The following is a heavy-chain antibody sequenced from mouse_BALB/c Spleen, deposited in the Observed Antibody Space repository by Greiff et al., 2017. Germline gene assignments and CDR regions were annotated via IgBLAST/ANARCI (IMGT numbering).Heavy chain of an antibody. V-gene: IGHV1S81*02. CDR1: GYTFTSYY. CDR2: INPSNGGT. Sequence: QVQLQQPGAELVKPGASVKLSCKASGYTFTSYYMYWVKQRPGQGLEWIGEINPSNGGTNFNEKFKSKATLTVDKSSSTAYMQLSSLTSEDSAVYYCTRGGDDYDGAWFAYWGQGTLVTVSA. D-gene: IGHD2-4*01. J-gene: IGHJ3*01. CDR3: TRGGDDYDGAWFAY.